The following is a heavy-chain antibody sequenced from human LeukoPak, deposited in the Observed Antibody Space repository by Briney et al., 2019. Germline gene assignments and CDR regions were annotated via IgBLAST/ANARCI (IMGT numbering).Heavy chain of an antibody. CDR2: INHRGST. J-gene: IGHJ4*02. V-gene: IGHV4-34*01. CDR3: ARGRITVYGVVIPNDY. Sequence: KPSETLSLNCDVYGRSFSGYYWSWIRQTPGKGLEWIGEINHRGSTNYNPSLNSRVSISVDTSKKQLSLKLFSVTAPDTAVYYCARGRITVYGVVIPNDYWGQGTLVTVSS. D-gene: IGHD3-3*01. CDR1: GRSFSGYY.